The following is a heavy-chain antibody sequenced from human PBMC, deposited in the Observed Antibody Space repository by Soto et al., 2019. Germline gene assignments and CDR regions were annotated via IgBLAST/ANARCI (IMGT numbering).Heavy chain of an antibody. J-gene: IGHJ3*02. D-gene: IGHD2-15*01. CDR1: GYTFIGYY. Sequence: QVQLVQSWAEVKKPGASVKVSCKASGYTFIGYYIHWVRQAPGQGLEWMGWINPNSGSTNYAQKFQGRVTMTKDTSISTTYMDLSRLISDDTAVYYCARYCSSVSCYDEIWGQGTMVTVSS. CDR2: INPNSGST. V-gene: IGHV1-2*02. CDR3: ARYCSSVSCYDEI.